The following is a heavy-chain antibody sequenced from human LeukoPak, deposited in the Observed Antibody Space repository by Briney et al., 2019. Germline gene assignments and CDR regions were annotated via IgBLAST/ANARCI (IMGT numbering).Heavy chain of an antibody. Sequence: PGGSLRLSCAASGFTFSSYAMSWVRQAPGKGLEWVSAISGSGGSTYYADSVKGRFTISRDNSKNTLYLQMNSLRAEDTAVYYCAKDSCSSTSCYTGAHPGGGKNYYYGMDVWGQGTTVTVSS. D-gene: IGHD2-2*02. CDR2: ISGSGGST. V-gene: IGHV3-23*01. J-gene: IGHJ6*02. CDR1: GFTFSSYA. CDR3: AKDSCSSTSCYTGAHPGGGKNYYYGMDV.